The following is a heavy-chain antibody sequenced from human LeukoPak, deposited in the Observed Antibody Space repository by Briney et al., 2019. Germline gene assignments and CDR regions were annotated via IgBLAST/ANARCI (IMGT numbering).Heavy chain of an antibody. Sequence: PSETLSLTCTVSGGSISSYYWSWIRQPPGKGLEWIGYIYYSGSTNYNPSLKSRVTISVDTSKNQFSLKLSSVTAADTAVYYCARVETIAAAMDYWGQGTLVTVSS. CDR1: GGSISSYY. J-gene: IGHJ4*02. V-gene: IGHV4-59*01. D-gene: IGHD6-13*01. CDR2: IYYSGST. CDR3: ARVETIAAAMDY.